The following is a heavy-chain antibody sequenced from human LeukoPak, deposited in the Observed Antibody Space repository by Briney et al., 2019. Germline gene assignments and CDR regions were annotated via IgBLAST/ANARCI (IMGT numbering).Heavy chain of an antibody. J-gene: IGHJ4*02. V-gene: IGHV4-39*07. CDR2: IYYSGST. CDR3: ASTPNYYDSSQGGY. Sequence: SETLSLTCTVSGGSISSSSYYWGWIRQPPGKGLEWIGSIYYSGSTFYNPSLKSRVTISVDTSKNQFSLKLSSVTAADTAVYYCASTPNYYDSSQGGYWGQGTLVTVSS. D-gene: IGHD3-22*01. CDR1: GGSISSSSYY.